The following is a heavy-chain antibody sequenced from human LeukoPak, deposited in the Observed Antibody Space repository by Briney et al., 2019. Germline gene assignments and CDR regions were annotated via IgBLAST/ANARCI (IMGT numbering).Heavy chain of an antibody. V-gene: IGHV3-30*18. CDR2: TSHDGSNK. D-gene: IGHD6-19*01. Sequence: PGGSLRLSCAASGFTFSNSGMHWVRQAPGKGLEWVAVTSHDGSNKYYGDSVKGRFTISRDHSKNTLYLQMNSLRAEDTAVYYCTKPGGRGWYGYHFDSWGQGTLVTVSS. CDR3: TKPGGRGWYGYHFDS. J-gene: IGHJ4*02. CDR1: GFTFSNSG.